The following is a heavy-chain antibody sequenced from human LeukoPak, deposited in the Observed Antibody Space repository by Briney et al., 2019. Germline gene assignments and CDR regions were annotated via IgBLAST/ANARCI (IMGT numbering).Heavy chain of an antibody. CDR3: ARNPAHFDY. J-gene: IGHJ4*02. CDR2: INHSGST. V-gene: IGHV4-34*01. Sequence: ASETLSLTCAVYGGSFSGYYWSWIRQPPGKGLEWIGEINHSGSTNYNPSLKGRVTISVDTSKNQFSLKLSSVTAADTAVYYCARNPAHFDYWGQGTLVTVSS. CDR1: GGSFSGYY.